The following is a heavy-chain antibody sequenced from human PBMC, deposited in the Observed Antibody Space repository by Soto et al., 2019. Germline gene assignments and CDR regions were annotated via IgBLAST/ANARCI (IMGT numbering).Heavy chain of an antibody. D-gene: IGHD2-21*02. Sequence: SETLSLTCAVYGGSFSGYYWSWIRQPPGKGLEWIGEINHSGSTNYNPSLKSRVTISVDTSKNQFSLKLSSVTAADTAVYYCASLTYCGGDCQVDIWGQGTMVT. V-gene: IGHV4-34*01. J-gene: IGHJ3*02. CDR1: GGSFSGYY. CDR3: ASLTYCGGDCQVDI. CDR2: INHSGST.